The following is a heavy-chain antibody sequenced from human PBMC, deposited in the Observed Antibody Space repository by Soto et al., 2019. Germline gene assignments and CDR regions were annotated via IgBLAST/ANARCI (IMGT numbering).Heavy chain of an antibody. V-gene: IGHV4-39*01. D-gene: IGHD3-22*01. Sequence: SETLSLTCTVSGGSISSSSYFWGWIRQPPGKGLEWIGSIYHSGSTSDNPSLRSRVTISVDASKNQFSLKLSSVTAADTAVYFCARHAGYSSGRRWFDPWGQGTLVTVSS. CDR1: GGSISSSSYF. CDR3: ARHAGYSSGRRWFDP. CDR2: IYHSGST. J-gene: IGHJ5*02.